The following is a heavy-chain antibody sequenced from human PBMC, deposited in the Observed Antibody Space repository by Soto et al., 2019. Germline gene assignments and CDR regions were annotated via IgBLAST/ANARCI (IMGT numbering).Heavy chain of an antibody. Sequence: QITLKESGPTLVKPTQTLTLTCTFSGFSLTTRGVGVGWIRQPPGKPLECLALLYWDDDKRYSPSLQSRLSITKDTSKNQVVLTMTNVDPVDTATYYCAHIPNYYQYDWFDPWGQGTLVSVSS. CDR1: GFSLTTRGVG. D-gene: IGHD3-16*01. CDR3: AHIPNYYQYDWFDP. CDR2: LYWDDDK. V-gene: IGHV2-5*02. J-gene: IGHJ5*02.